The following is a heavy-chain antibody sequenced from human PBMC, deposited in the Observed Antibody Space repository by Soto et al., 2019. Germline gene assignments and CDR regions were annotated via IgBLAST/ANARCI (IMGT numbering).Heavy chain of an antibody. CDR1: GGTFSSYT. D-gene: IGHD3-16*01. Sequence: QVQLVQSGAEVKKPGSSVKFSCKTSGGTFSSYTVNWVRQAPGQGPEWMGRIIPILGKPNYAQKFQGRVTITADTSTSTAYMEVTSLRSEDTAVYYCATDVDLPYEFWGQGTLVTVS. V-gene: IGHV1-69*02. J-gene: IGHJ4*02. CDR3: ATDVDLPYEF. CDR2: IIPILGKP.